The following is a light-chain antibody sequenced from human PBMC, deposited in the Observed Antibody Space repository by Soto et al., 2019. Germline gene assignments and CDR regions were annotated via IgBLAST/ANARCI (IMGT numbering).Light chain of an antibody. CDR2: AAS. CDR3: QQYYSYPRT. J-gene: IGKJ4*01. V-gene: IGKV1-8*01. Sequence: AIRMTQSPSSFSASTGDRVTITCRASQGISSYLAWYQQKPGKAPKLLIYAASTLQSGVPSRFSGSGSGTDFTLTISCLQSEDFATYYCQQYYSYPRTVGGGTKVEIK. CDR1: QGISSY.